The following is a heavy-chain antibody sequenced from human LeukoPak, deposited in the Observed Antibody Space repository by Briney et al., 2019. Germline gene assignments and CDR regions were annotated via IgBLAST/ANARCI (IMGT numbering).Heavy chain of an antibody. CDR1: GFTLSDYW. V-gene: IGHV3-7*03. D-gene: IGHD3-16*01. CDR2: IKQDGSET. J-gene: IGHJ6*02. Sequence: GGSLRLSCAASGFTLSDYWMSWVRQAPGKGLEWVAHIKQDGSETHYVDSVKGRFTISRDNAKNSLYLQMSNLRAEDTAVYFCARGGGLDVWGQGATVTVSS. CDR3: ARGGGLDV.